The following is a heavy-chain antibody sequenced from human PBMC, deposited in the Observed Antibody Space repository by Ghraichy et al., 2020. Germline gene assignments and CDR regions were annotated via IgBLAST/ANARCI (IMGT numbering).Heavy chain of an antibody. J-gene: IGHJ6*02. Sequence: ASVKVSCKASGYTFTSYYMHWVRQAPGQGLEWMGIINPSGGSTSYAQKFQGRVTITRDTSTSTVYMELSSLRSEDTAVYYCARVRHYDILTGSRYGMDRWGQGTTVTVSS. CDR1: GYTFTSYY. D-gene: IGHD3-9*01. V-gene: IGHV1-46*01. CDR3: ARVRHYDILTGSRYGMDR. CDR2: INPSGGST.